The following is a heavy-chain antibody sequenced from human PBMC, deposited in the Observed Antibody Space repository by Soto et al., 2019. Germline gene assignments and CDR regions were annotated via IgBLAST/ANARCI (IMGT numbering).Heavy chain of an antibody. Sequence: SETLSLTCTVSGGSISSGDYYWSWIRQPPGKGLEWIGYIYYSGSTYYNPSLKSRVTISVDTSKNQFSLKLSSVTAADTAVYYCARVSPRGYQLLSYFDYWGQGTLV. D-gene: IGHD2-2*01. CDR1: GGSISSGDYY. J-gene: IGHJ4*02. CDR2: IYYSGST. CDR3: ARVSPRGYQLLSYFDY. V-gene: IGHV4-30-4*01.